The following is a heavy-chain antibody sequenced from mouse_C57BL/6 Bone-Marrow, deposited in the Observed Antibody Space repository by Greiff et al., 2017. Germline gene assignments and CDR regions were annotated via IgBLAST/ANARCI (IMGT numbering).Heavy chain of an antibody. CDR3: ARNDGYYGFAY. Sequence: QVQLQQPGAELVMPGASVKLSCKASGYTFTSYWMHWVKQRPGQGLEWIGEIDPSDSYTNYNQKFKGKSTLTVDKSSSTAYMQLSSLTSEDAAVDYCARNDGYYGFAYWGQGTLVTVSA. CDR1: GYTFTSYW. D-gene: IGHD2-3*01. CDR2: IDPSDSYT. J-gene: IGHJ3*01. V-gene: IGHV1-69*01.